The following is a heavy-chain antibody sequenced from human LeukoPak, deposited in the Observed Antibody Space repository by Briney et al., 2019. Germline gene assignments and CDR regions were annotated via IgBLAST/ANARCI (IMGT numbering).Heavy chain of an antibody. D-gene: IGHD4-17*01. CDR2: IYTSGST. J-gene: IGHJ4*02. CDR3: ARLVHGDFDY. CDR1: GGSISSYY. V-gene: IGHV4-4*09. Sequence: SETLSLTCTVSGGSISSYYWSWIRQPPGKGLEWIGYIYTSGSTNYNPSLKSRVTISVDTSKSQFSLKLSSVTAADTAVYYCARLVHGDFDYWGQGTLVTVSS.